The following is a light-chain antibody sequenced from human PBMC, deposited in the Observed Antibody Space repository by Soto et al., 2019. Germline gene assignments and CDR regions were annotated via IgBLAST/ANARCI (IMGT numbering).Light chain of an antibody. CDR2: AAS. Sequence: DIQMTQSPSSLSASVGDRVTITCRASQSISSYLNWYQQKPGKAPKLLIYAASSLQSGVPSRFSGGAYGTDFTLTISSLQPEDFATYYCQQSYSTPPTFGQGTKVEIK. CDR1: QSISSY. J-gene: IGKJ1*01. V-gene: IGKV1-39*01. CDR3: QQSYSTPPT.